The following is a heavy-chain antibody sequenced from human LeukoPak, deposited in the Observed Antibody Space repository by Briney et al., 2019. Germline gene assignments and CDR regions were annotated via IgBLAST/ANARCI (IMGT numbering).Heavy chain of an antibody. D-gene: IGHD3-10*01. V-gene: IGHV4-59*12. CDR3: ARDRGSQDY. CDR2: IHYSGST. Sequence: SETLSLTCTVSGGSISSYYWSWIRQPPGKGLEWIGSIHYSGSTNYNPSLKSRVTISVDTSKNQFSLKLRSVTAADTAVYYCARDRGSQDYWGQGTLVTVSS. CDR1: GGSISSYY. J-gene: IGHJ4*02.